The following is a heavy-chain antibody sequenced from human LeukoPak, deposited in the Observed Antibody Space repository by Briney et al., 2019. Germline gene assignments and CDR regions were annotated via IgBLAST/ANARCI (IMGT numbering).Heavy chain of an antibody. Sequence: GGSPRLSCTASGFTFGDYAMSWVRQAPGKGLEWVGFIRSKAYGGTTEYAASVKGRFTISRDDSKSIAYLQMNSLKTEDTAVYYCTRWGYYYDSSGYPYWGQGTLVTASS. J-gene: IGHJ4*02. CDR1: GFTFGDYA. CDR2: IRSKAYGGTT. CDR3: TRWGYYYDSSGYPY. D-gene: IGHD3-22*01. V-gene: IGHV3-49*04.